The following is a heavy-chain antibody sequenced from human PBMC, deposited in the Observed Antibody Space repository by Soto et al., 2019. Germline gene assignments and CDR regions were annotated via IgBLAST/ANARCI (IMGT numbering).Heavy chain of an antibody. V-gene: IGHV4-59*01. D-gene: IGHD2-2*02. CDR2: IYYTGST. CDR3: ARAEGSKYCSSTSCYKHSYYYYGMDV. CDR1: GGSISSYY. J-gene: IGHJ6*02. Sequence: SETLSLTCTVSGGSISSYYWTWIRQPPGKGLEWIGYIYYTGSTNYNPSLKSRVTISVDTSKNQFSLKVSSVTAADTAVYYCARAEGSKYCSSTSCYKHSYYYYGMDVWGQGTTVTVSS.